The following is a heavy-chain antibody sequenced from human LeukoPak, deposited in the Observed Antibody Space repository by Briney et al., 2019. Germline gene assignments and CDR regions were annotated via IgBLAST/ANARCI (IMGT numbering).Heavy chain of an antibody. Sequence: ASVKVSCKASGYTFTSYDINWVRQATGQGLEWMGWMNPNSGNTGYAQKFQGRVTMTRNTSISTAYMELSSLRSEDTAVYYCARGITGTTAGYNWFDPWGQGTLVTVSS. CDR1: GYTFTSYD. CDR3: ARGITGTTAGYNWFDP. CDR2: MNPNSGNT. V-gene: IGHV1-8*01. D-gene: IGHD1-7*01. J-gene: IGHJ5*02.